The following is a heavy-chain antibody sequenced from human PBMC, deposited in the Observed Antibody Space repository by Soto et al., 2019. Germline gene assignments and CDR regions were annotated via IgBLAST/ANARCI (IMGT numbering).Heavy chain of an antibody. Sequence: SVKVSCKASGGTFSSYAISWVRQAPGQGLEWMGGIISIFGTANYAQKFQGRVTITADKSTSTAYMELSSLRSEDTAVYYCASGWVSVVVPAAQYFDYWGQGTLVTVSS. CDR3: ASGWVSVVVPAAQYFDY. CDR1: GGTFSSYA. J-gene: IGHJ4*02. D-gene: IGHD2-2*01. V-gene: IGHV1-69*06. CDR2: IISIFGTA.